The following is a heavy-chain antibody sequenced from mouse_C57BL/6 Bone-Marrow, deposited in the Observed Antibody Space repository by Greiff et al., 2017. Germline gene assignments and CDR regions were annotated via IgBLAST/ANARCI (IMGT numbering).Heavy chain of an antibody. CDR3: ARGRLGRGYFDV. CDR1: GYSITSGYY. Sequence: EVQLQESGPGLVKPSQSLSLTCSVTGYSITSGYYWNWIRQFPGNKLEWMGYISYDGSNNYNPSLKNRISITRDTSKNQFFLKLNSVTTEDTATYYCARGRLGRGYFDVWGTGTTVTVSS. J-gene: IGHJ1*03. D-gene: IGHD4-1*01. V-gene: IGHV3-6*01. CDR2: ISYDGSN.